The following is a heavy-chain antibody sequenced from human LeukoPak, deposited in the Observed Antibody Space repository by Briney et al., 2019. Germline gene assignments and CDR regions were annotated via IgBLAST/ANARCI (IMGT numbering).Heavy chain of an antibody. V-gene: IGHV1-18*01. D-gene: IGHD2-15*01. CDR2: TSAHNGDI. Sequence: GASVKVSCKASGYTFTNYGITWVRQAPGQGLEWMGWTSAHNGDIKYAQKFQGRVTMTTDTSTTTAYMELRSRRSDDTAVYYCARGDYCSGGSCYSGSFDYWGQGTLVTVSS. CDR3: ARGDYCSGGSCYSGSFDY. CDR1: GYTFTNYG. J-gene: IGHJ4*02.